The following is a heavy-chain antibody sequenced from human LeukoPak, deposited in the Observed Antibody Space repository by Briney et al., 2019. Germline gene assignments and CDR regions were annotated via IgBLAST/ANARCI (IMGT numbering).Heavy chain of an antibody. CDR3: ARMIIAAAGTTATYFDY. D-gene: IGHD6-13*01. V-gene: IGHV4-4*07. Sequence: SETLSLTCTVPGGSISSYYWSWIRQPAGKGLEWIGRIYTSGGTNYNPSLKSRVTMSVDTSKNQFSLKLSSVTAADTAVYYCARMIIAAAGTTATYFDYWGQGTLVTVSS. CDR1: GGSISSYY. J-gene: IGHJ4*02. CDR2: IYTSGGT.